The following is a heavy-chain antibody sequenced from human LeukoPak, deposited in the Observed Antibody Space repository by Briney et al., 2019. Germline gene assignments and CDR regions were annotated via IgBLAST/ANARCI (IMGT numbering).Heavy chain of an antibody. CDR1: GYSFTSCW. V-gene: IGHV5-51*01. J-gene: IGHJ3*02. CDR3: ARTQDYYDSSGYPARAFDI. D-gene: IGHD3-22*01. CDR2: IYPGDSDT. Sequence: GESLKISCKGSGYSFTSCWIGWVRQMPGKGLEWMGIIYPGDSDTRYSPSFQGQVTISADKSISTAYLQWSSLKASDTAMYYCARTQDYYDSSGYPARAFDIWGQGTMVTVSS.